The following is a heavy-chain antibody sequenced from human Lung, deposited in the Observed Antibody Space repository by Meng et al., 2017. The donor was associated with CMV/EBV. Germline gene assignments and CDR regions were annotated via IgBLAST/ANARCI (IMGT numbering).Heavy chain of an antibody. Sequence: GSLRLSCTVSGGSVTSSENYWVWIRQPPGKGLEWIGSISYSGSTTYNLSLKSRVTISVDTSENQFSLEVRSVTAADTAVYYCAREDQLLYNDGVELWGQGTTVTVSS. D-gene: IGHD2-2*02. CDR3: AREDQLLYNDGVEL. CDR2: ISYSGST. J-gene: IGHJ6*02. CDR1: GGSVTSSENY. V-gene: IGHV4-39*07.